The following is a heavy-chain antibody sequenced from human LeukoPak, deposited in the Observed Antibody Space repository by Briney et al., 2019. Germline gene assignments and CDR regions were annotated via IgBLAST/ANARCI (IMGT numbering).Heavy chain of an antibody. CDR1: GGSISSYY. Sequence: SETLSLTCTVSGGSISSYYWSWIRQPPGKGLEWIGYIYYSGSTNYNPSLKSRVTISVDTSKNQFSLKLSSVTAADTAVYYCARGSGGALDYWGQGTLVTVSS. CDR3: ARGSGGALDY. D-gene: IGHD3-16*01. CDR2: IYYSGST. V-gene: IGHV4-59*01. J-gene: IGHJ4*02.